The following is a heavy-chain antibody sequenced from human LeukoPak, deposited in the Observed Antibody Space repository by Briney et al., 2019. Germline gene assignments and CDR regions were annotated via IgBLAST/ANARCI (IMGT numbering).Heavy chain of an antibody. CDR3: ARQGWDSSVGVHNFDY. CDR2: IYPSDSNT. V-gene: IGHV5-51*01. J-gene: IGHJ4*02. Sequence: GESLKISCKGSGYSFTTYWIGWVRQMPGKGLEWMGIIYPSDSNTKYSPSFQGQVTISVDKSVSTAYLEWSSLEASDTALYYCARQGWDSSVGVHNFDYWGQGTLVTVSS. CDR1: GYSFTTYW. D-gene: IGHD6-19*01.